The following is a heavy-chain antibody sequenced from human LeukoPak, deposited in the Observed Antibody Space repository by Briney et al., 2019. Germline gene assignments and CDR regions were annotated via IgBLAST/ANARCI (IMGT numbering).Heavy chain of an antibody. V-gene: IGHV1-18*04. J-gene: IGHJ3*02. CDR2: ISAYNGNT. D-gene: IGHD3-9*01. CDR3: ARGGAGYFDPDAFDI. CDR1: GYTFTSYG. Sequence: ASVKVSCKASGYTFTSYGISWVRQAPGQGLEWMGWISAYNGNTNYAQKLQGRVTMTTDTFTSTAYMELRSLRSDDTAVYYCARGGAGYFDPDAFDIWGQGTMVTVSS.